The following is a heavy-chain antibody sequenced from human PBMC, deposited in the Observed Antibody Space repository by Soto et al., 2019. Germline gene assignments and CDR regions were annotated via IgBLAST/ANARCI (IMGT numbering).Heavy chain of an antibody. CDR3: AKGGRQWLVTSDFNY. Sequence: ASVKVSCKASGYTFTSYAMHWVRQAPGQRLEWMGWINAGNGNTKYSQKFQGRFTISRDSSKNTVSLEMTSLRAEDTAVYYCAKGGRQWLVTSDFNYWGQGALVTVSS. CDR1: GYTFTSYA. CDR2: INAGNGNT. J-gene: IGHJ4*02. V-gene: IGHV1-3*01. D-gene: IGHD6-19*01.